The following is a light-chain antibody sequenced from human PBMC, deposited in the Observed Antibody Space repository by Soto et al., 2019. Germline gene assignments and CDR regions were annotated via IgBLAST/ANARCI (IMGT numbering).Light chain of an antibody. J-gene: IGLJ1*01. CDR2: GVN. CDR1: VSDVGGYDS. V-gene: IGLV2-14*03. CDR3: SSFTTSTTYV. Sequence: QSALTQPASVSGSPGQSITISCTGTVSDVGGYDSVSWYQQHPGRAPKLIIYGVNNRPSGVSNRFSASKSADTASLTISGLPAEDEANYYCSSFTTSTTYVFGTGTKLTVL.